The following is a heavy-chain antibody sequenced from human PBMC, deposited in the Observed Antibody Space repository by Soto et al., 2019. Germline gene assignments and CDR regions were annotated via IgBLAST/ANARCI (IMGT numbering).Heavy chain of an antibody. J-gene: IGHJ4*02. V-gene: IGHV3-9*01. CDR2: ISWNSGSI. CDR1: GFTFDDYA. CDR3: ARNLDSSSWSTQPFDY. D-gene: IGHD6-13*01. Sequence: EVQLVESGGGLVQPGRSLRLSCAASGFTFDDYAMHWVRQAPGKGLEWVSGISWNSGSIGYADSVKGRFTISRDNAKNSLYLQMNSLRAEDTALYYRARNLDSSSWSTQPFDYWGQGTLVTVSS.